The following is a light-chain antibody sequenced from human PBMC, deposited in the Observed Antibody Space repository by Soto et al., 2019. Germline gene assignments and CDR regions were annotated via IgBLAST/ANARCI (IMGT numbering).Light chain of an antibody. Sequence: EIVLTQSPGTLSLSPGERATLSCRSSQRVSGSYLAWYQQKPGQAPRLILFGVSNRATGIPARFSGSGSGTDFSLTISSLQSEDFAVYYCQQYDYWPRTLGQGTKVDIK. CDR2: GVS. J-gene: IGKJ1*01. V-gene: IGKV3-20*01. CDR3: QQYDYWPRT. CDR1: QRVSGSY.